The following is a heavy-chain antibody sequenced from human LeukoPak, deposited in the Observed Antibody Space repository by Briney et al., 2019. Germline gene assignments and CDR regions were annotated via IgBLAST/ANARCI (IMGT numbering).Heavy chain of an antibody. CDR3: AKRSKHYDSSGYSHYYYYYYMDV. V-gene: IGHV3-23*01. J-gene: IGHJ6*03. D-gene: IGHD3-22*01. CDR1: GFTFSSYA. Sequence: PGGSLRLSCAASGFTFSSYAMSWVRPAPGKGLEWVSAISGSGGSTYYADSVKGRFTISRDNSKNTLYLQMNSLRAEDTAVYYCAKRSKHYDSSGYSHYYYYYYMDVWGKGTTVTVSS. CDR2: ISGSGGST.